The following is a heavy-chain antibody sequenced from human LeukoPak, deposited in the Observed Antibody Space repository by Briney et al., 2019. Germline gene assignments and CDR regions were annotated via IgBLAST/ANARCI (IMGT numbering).Heavy chain of an antibody. Sequence: GGSLRLSCAASGFTFSSYCMHWVRQAPGKGLEWVAVIWYDGSNKYYAASVKGRFTISRDNSKNTLYLQMISLRAEDTAVYYCARAGGVYDTLVVDYYFGCWGQGALVTVSS. J-gene: IGHJ4*02. CDR3: ARAGGVYDTLVVDYYFGC. CDR1: GFTFSSYC. CDR2: IWYDGSNK. D-gene: IGHD2-2*01. V-gene: IGHV3-33*01.